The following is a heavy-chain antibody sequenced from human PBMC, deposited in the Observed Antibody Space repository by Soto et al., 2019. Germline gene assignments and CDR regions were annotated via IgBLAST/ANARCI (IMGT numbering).Heavy chain of an antibody. V-gene: IGHV4-59*12. CDR1: GGSISSYY. Sequence: SETLSLTCTVSGGSISSYYWTWIRQPPGKGLEWIGYIYYSGSTNYNPSLKSRVTISVATSKNQFSLQLNSVTPEDTAVYYCARDPGLEQQLVGGAFDIWGQGTMVTVSS. CDR2: IYYSGST. J-gene: IGHJ3*02. D-gene: IGHD6-13*01. CDR3: ARDPGLEQQLVGGAFDI.